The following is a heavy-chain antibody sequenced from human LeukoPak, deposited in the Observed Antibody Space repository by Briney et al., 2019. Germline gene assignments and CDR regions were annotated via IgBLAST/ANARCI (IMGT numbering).Heavy chain of an antibody. CDR3: ARAQIFRWRGNNFDY. CDR2: IYHSGST. CDR1: GYSISSGYY. J-gene: IGHJ4*02. D-gene: IGHD2-21*01. Sequence: SETLSLTCTVSGYSISSGYYWGWIRQPPGKGLEWIGSIYHSGSTYYNPSLKSRVTISVDTSKNQFSLKLSSVTAADTAVYYCARAQIFRWRGNNFDYWGQGTLVTVSS. V-gene: IGHV4-38-2*02.